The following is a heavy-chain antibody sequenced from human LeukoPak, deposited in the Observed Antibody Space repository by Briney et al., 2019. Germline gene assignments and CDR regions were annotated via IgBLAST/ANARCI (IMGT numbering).Heavy chain of an antibody. CDR3: ARSAGIAPFDY. V-gene: IGHV3-21*01. Sequence: TGGSLTLSCAASGFTFSSYSMNWVRQAPGKGLEWVSSISSSSSYIYYADSVKGRFTISRDNAKNSLYLQMNSLRAEDTAVYYCARSAGIAPFDYWGQRTLVTVSS. CDR1: GFTFSSYS. CDR2: ISSSSSYI. J-gene: IGHJ4*02. D-gene: IGHD6-13*01.